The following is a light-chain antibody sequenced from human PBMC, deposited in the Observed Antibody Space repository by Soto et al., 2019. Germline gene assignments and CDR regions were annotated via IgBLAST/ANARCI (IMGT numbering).Light chain of an antibody. J-gene: IGKJ3*01. CDR3: QKYNSAQFT. CDR2: AAS. CDR1: QGISNY. Sequence: DIQMTQSPSSLSASVGDRVTITCRASQGISNYLAWYQQRPGKVPKLLIYAASTLQSGVPSRFSGSGSGTDFTLSISSLQPEDVATYYCQKYNSAQFTFGPGTKVDIK. V-gene: IGKV1-27*01.